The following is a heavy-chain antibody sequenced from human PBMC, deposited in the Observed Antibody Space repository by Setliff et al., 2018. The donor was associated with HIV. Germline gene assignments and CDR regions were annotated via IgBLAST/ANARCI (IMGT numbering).Heavy chain of an antibody. Sequence: GASVMVSCKVSGGTFSDYAVTWVRQAPGQGLEWMGGVIPVFGTGNYAQKFQGRVTITTDESTRTAYMELRSLRSEDTAVYYCARVPSPFVQEGYFDDWGQGTLVTVSS. D-gene: IGHD3-3*01. CDR2: VIPVFGTG. CDR3: ARVPSPFVQEGYFDD. CDR1: GGTFSDYA. J-gene: IGHJ4*01. V-gene: IGHV1-69*05.